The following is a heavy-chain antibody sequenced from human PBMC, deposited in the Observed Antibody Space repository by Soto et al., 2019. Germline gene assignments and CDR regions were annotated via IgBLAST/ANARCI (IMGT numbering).Heavy chain of an antibody. V-gene: IGHV3-11*01. Sequence: QVQLVESGGGLVKPGGSLRLSCAASGFTLRDYYMSWIRQAPGKGLEWVSYISSSGETIYYADSVKGRFTISRDSAKNLLSLQMNSLRAEDTAGYYCARDTWVFGVDYWGQGSLVTVSS. CDR1: GFTLRDYY. J-gene: IGHJ4*02. CDR2: ISSSGETI. D-gene: IGHD3-3*01. CDR3: ARDTWVFGVDY.